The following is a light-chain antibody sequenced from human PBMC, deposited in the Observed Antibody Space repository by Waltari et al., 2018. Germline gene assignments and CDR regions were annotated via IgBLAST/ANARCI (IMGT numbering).Light chain of an antibody. CDR1: QSVSSS. J-gene: IGKJ4*01. CDR3: QQRSIWPQLT. CDR2: DAS. Sequence: EIVLTQSPATLSLSPGERATLSCRASQSVSSSLAWYQQKPGQAPRLLLYDASNRATGIPARFRGSGTGTDFNLTINSLEPEDFAVYYCQQRSIWPQLTFGGGTKVEI. V-gene: IGKV3-11*01.